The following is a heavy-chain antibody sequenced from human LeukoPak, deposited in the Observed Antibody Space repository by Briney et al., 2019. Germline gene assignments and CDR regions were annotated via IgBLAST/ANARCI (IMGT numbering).Heavy chain of an antibody. D-gene: IGHD2-2*01. J-gene: IGHJ1*01. CDR3: ASGYAEVLLVAEAFAY. V-gene: IGHV4-39*01. CDR1: GGSIDSNNYY. CDR2: MHYSGTT. Sequence: PSDTLSLTCSVSGGSIDSNNYYWPSIRQPPGKGVERNATMHYSGTTFYNMSVKSRVAISLDQSKNQFSLKVTSVTASDSAVYFCASGYAEVLLVAEAFAYGGQGTLVTVSS.